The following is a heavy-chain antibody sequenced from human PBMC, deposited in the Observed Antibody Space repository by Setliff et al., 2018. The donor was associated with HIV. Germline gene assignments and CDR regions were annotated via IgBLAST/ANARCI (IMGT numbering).Heavy chain of an antibody. D-gene: IGHD5-18*01. V-gene: IGHV4-31*03. CDR2: IDYSGSA. Sequence: SETLSLTCTVSGGSVNSATYYWSWIRQHPGKGLEWIGYIDYSGSALYNPSLKSRITISVDTSKNQFSLRMKSVTAADTAMYYCAREGKTAMVTKYFDYWGQGTMVTVSS. J-gene: IGHJ4*02. CDR1: GGSVNSATYY. CDR3: AREGKTAMVTKYFDY.